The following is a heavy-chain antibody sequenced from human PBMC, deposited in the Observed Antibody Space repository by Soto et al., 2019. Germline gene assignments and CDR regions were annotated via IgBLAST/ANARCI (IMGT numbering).Heavy chain of an antibody. CDR3: ARDLSCGLCAY. Sequence: QVQLVQSGAEVKKPGASVKVSCKASGYTFTSYGVSWVRQAPGQGLEWMGWISAYNGNTKYAQKPQGRVTMTTATSTSTASMELRSLRSADTAVYYCARDLSCGLCAYWGQGALVAVSS. V-gene: IGHV1-18*01. D-gene: IGHD5-18*01. CDR1: GYTFTSYG. J-gene: IGHJ4*02. CDR2: ISAYNGNT.